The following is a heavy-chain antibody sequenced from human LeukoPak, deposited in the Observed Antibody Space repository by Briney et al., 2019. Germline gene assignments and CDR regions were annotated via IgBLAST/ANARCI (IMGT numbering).Heavy chain of an antibody. J-gene: IGHJ5*02. Sequence: PGGSLRLSCAASGFTFNNYGLIWVRQAPGKGLEWVAAISNDGGGTMYASFVEGRFTISRDNSKNTLFLQMNSLRAEDTALYYCAKGSSGYFADLWGQGTLVTVSS. V-gene: IGHV3-23*01. CDR1: GFTFNNYG. D-gene: IGHD3-22*01. CDR2: ISNDGGGT. CDR3: AKGSSGYFADL.